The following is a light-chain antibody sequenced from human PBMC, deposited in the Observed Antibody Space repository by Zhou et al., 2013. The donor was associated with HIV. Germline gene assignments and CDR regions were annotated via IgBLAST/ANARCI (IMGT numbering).Light chain of an antibody. Sequence: DIQMTQSPSSLSASVGDRVTITCQANQDINKYLNWYQQKIGKAPRLLIFDASTLETGVPSRFSGRGSGTDFTFTISSLQPEDFATYYCQQHYTVPLTFGPGTKVDIK. J-gene: IGKJ3*01. CDR3: QQHYTVPLT. V-gene: IGKV1-33*01. CDR1: QDINKY. CDR2: DAS.